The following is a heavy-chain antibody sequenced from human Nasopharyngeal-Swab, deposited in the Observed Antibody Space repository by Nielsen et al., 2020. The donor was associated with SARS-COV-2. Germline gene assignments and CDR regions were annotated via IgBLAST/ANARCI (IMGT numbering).Heavy chain of an antibody. Sequence: WIRQPPGKGLEWIGHIYHSGSTYYNPSLKSRVTISVDRSKNQFSLKLSSVTAADTAVYYCARAVYYYYYMDVWGKGTTVTVSS. V-gene: IGHV4-30-2*01. CDR3: ARAVYYYYYMDV. D-gene: IGHD4-11*01. CDR2: IYHSGST. J-gene: IGHJ6*03.